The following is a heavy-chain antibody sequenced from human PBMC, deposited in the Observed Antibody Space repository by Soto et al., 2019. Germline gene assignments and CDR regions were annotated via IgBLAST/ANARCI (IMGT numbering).Heavy chain of an antibody. J-gene: IGHJ4*02. D-gene: IGHD3-10*01. Sequence: QLQLQESGPGLVKPSETLSLTSTVSGDSISSSTYYWGWIRQSPGKGLEWIGNIHYSGSTYYNPSLTSRVTIPVDTYKNQFSLTLSSVTAPDTAVYSCASYYYVSGYYRSIDYCGQGTLVTVSS. CDR3: ASYYYVSGYYRSIDY. V-gene: IGHV4-39*01. CDR1: GDSISSSTYY. CDR2: IHYSGST.